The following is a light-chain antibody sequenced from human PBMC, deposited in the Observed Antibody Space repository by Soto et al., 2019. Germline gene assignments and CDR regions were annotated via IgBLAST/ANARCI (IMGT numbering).Light chain of an antibody. CDR3: QQYNSYSGT. J-gene: IGKJ1*01. V-gene: IGKV1-5*03. CDR1: QSISSW. Sequence: DIQMTQSPSTLSASVGDRLTITCRASQSISSWLAWYQQKPGKAPNLLIFKASTFDSGVPSRFSGSGSETEFTLTISSLQPEDVATYFCQQYNSYSGTFGQGTKVDSK. CDR2: KAS.